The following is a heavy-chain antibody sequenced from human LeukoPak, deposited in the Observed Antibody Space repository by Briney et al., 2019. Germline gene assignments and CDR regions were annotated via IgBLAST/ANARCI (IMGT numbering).Heavy chain of an antibody. D-gene: IGHD4-17*01. Sequence: GESLKISCAASGFTYSSYSMNWVRQAPGKGLEWVSSISSSSSYIYYADSVKGRFTISRDNAKNSLYLQMNSLRAEDTAVYYCASARYGDSYMDVWGKGTTVTVSS. CDR2: ISSSSSYI. V-gene: IGHV3-21*01. J-gene: IGHJ6*03. CDR3: ASARYGDSYMDV. CDR1: GFTYSSYS.